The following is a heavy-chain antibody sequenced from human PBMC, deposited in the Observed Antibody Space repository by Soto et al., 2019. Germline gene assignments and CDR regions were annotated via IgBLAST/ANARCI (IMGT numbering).Heavy chain of an antibody. V-gene: IGHV1-24*01. D-gene: IGHD6-19*01. CDR1: GYTLTVLS. Sequence: ASVKGSCKVSGYTLTVLSRRWVRQAPGKGLEWMGGFDPEDGETIYAQKFQGRVTMTEDTSTDTAYMELSSLRSEDTAVYYCATGEAGFDYWGQGTLVTVS. CDR2: FDPEDGET. J-gene: IGHJ4*02. CDR3: ATGEAGFDY.